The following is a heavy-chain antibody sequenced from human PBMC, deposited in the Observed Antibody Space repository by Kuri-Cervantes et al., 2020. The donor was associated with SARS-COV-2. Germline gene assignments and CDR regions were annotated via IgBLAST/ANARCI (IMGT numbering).Heavy chain of an antibody. CDR1: GYSFNSYW. V-gene: IGHV5-10-1*01. Sequence: GEYPETSRKGSGYSFNSYWISGVRQMPGKGLEWRGRIDPSDYYTNYSPSFQGHVTISADKSIRTAYLQWSSLKASNTAMYYCARHLPNPYYSSGWIFYGMDVWGQGTTVTVSS. J-gene: IGHJ6*02. CDR2: IDPSDYYT. D-gene: IGHD6-19*01. CDR3: ARHLPNPYYSSGWIFYGMDV.